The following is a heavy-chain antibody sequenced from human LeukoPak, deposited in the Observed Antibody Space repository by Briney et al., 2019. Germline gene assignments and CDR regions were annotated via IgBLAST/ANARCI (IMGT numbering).Heavy chain of an antibody. J-gene: IGHJ4*02. D-gene: IGHD1-26*01. Sequence: SETLSLTCTVSGGSVGSAGYYWSWIRQPPGGGLEWIGYIYYIRNTNYNPSLKSRVTMSLDPSKNQFSLKLNSVTAADTAVYYCTRTQSQSGSYRYYFGYWGQGTLVTVSS. CDR2: IYYIRNT. CDR3: TRTQSQSGSYRYYFGY. V-gene: IGHV4-61*08. CDR1: GGSVGSAGYY.